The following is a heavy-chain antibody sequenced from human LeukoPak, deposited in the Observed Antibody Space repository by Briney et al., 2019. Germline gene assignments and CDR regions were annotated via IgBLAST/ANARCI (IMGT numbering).Heavy chain of an antibody. V-gene: IGHV1-8*01. CDR2: MNPNSGNT. J-gene: IGHJ6*02. CDR1: GYTFTSYD. D-gene: IGHD2-2*01. CDR3: ARGDYCSSTSCYGGSYYGMDV. Sequence: ASVKVSCKASGYTFTSYDINWVRQATGQGLEWMGWMNPNSGNTGYAQKFQGRVTMTRNTSISTAYMELSSLRSEDTAVYYCARGDYCSSTSCYGGSYYGMDVWGQGTTVTVSS.